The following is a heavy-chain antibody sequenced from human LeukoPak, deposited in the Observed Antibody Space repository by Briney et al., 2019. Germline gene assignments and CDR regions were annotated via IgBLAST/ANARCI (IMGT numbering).Heavy chain of an antibody. J-gene: IGHJ4*02. D-gene: IGHD3-10*01. CDR2: ISSSSNSI. CDR3: ARVSSGITHND. V-gene: IGHV3-21*01. CDR1: GFTFSSYS. Sequence: GGSLRLSCAASGFTFSSYSMNCVRQAPGKGLEWVSSISSSSNSIYYADSVKGRFTISRDNAKNSLYLQMNSLRAEDTAVYFCARVSSGITHNDWGQGTLVTVSS.